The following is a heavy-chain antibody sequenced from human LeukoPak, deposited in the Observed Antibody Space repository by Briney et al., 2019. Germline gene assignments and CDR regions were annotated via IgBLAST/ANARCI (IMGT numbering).Heavy chain of an antibody. V-gene: IGHV4-38-2*01. Sequence: PSETLSLTCAVSGYFISSGYYWGWIRQPPGKGLEWIGSIYHSGSTYYNPSLKSRVTISVDTSKNQFSLKLSSVTAADTAVYYCARLPYSSSWAYWYFDLWGRGTLVTVSS. CDR3: ARLPYSSSWAYWYFDL. J-gene: IGHJ2*01. CDR2: IYHSGST. D-gene: IGHD6-13*01. CDR1: GYFISSGYY.